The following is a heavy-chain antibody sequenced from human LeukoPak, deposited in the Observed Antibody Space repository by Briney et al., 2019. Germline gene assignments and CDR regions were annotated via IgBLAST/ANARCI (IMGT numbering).Heavy chain of an antibody. CDR1: GYTFTSYG. Sequence: ASVKVSCKASGYTFTSYGISWVRQAPGQGLEWMGWISAYNGNTNYAQKLQGRVTMTTDTSTSTAYMELRSLRSDDTAVYYCARDGYYYDSSGYNLYYYYGMDVWGQGTTVTVSS. V-gene: IGHV1-18*01. CDR3: ARDGYYYDSSGYNLYYYYGMDV. D-gene: IGHD3-22*01. J-gene: IGHJ6*02. CDR2: ISAYNGNT.